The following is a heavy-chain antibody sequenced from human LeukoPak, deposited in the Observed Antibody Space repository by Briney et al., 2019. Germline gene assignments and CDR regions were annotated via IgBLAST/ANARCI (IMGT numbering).Heavy chain of an antibody. CDR1: GGTFSSYA. D-gene: IGHD6-13*01. CDR3: AKERQQQLVPEYFQH. Sequence: ASVKVSCKASGGTFSSYAMSWVRQAPGKGLEWVSAISGSGGSTYYADSVKGRFTISRDNSKNTLYLQMNSLRAEDTAVYYCAKERQQQLVPEYFQHWGQGTLVTVSS. CDR2: ISGSGGST. V-gene: IGHV3-23*01. J-gene: IGHJ1*01.